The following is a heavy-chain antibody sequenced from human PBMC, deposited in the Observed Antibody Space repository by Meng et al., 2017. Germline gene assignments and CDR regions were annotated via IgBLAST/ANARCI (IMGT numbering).Heavy chain of an antibody. Sequence: SQTPSLTRAVYGGSFSGYYWSWIRQPLGKGLEWIGEINHSGSTNYNPSLKSRVTISVDTSKNQFSLKLSSVTAADTAVYYCARGRYGHFDYWGQGTPVTVSS. D-gene: IGHD3-16*01. CDR3: ARGRYGHFDY. V-gene: IGHV4-34*01. J-gene: IGHJ4*02. CDR2: INHSGST. CDR1: GGSFSGYY.